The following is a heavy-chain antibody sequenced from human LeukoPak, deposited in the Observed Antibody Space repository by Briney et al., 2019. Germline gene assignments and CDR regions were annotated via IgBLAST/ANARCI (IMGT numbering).Heavy chain of an antibody. CDR1: GFTFDDYA. CDR2: ISWNSGSI. CDR3: AKDIRGYSYGNFDY. V-gene: IGHV3-9*01. D-gene: IGHD5-18*01. Sequence: GGSLRLSCAASGFTFDDYAMHWVRQAPGKGLEWVSGISWNSGSIGYADSVKGRFTISRDNAKNSLYLRMNSLRAEDTALYYCAKDIRGYSYGNFDYWGQGTLVTVSS. J-gene: IGHJ4*02.